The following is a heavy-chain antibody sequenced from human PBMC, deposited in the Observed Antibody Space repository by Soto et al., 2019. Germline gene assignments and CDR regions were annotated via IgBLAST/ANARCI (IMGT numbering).Heavy chain of an antibody. J-gene: IGHJ4*02. CDR1: GFTVSSNY. CDR2: INSGGST. CDR3: AREGSGPQGENYFDY. Sequence: GGSLRLSCAASGFTVSSNYMSWVRQAPGKGLEWVSVINSGGSTYYADSVKGRFTISRQNSKNTLYLQMNGLTAEDTAVYYCAREGSGPQGENYFDYWGQGTLVTVSS. D-gene: IGHD3-16*01. V-gene: IGHV3-53*04.